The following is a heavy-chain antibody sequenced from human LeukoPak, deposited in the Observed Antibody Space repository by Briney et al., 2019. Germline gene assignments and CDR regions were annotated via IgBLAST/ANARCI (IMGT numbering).Heavy chain of an antibody. J-gene: IGHJ5*02. Sequence: SETLSLTCTVSGDSISTSNSYWGWIRQPPGKGLEWIGSIYYSGNTYYNASLKSRVTISVDTSKNQFSLKLRSVTAADTAVYYCARGPRFGELLWHWFDPWGQGTLVTVSS. CDR1: GDSISTSNSY. CDR2: IYYSGNT. CDR3: ARGPRFGELLWHWFDP. D-gene: IGHD3-10*01. V-gene: IGHV4-39*01.